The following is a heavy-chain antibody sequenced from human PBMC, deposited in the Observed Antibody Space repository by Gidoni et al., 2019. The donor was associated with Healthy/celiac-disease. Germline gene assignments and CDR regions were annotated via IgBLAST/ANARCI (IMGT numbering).Heavy chain of an antibody. Sequence: EVQLVESGGGFVKPGGSLRLSCAASGFTFGNAWMSWVRQAPGKGREWVGRIKSKTDGGTTDYAAPVKGRFTISRDDSKNTLYLQMNSLKTEDTAVYYCTTTGTPQYGDAYYYYGMDVWGQGTTVTVSS. J-gene: IGHJ6*02. CDR3: TTTGTPQYGDAYYYYGMDV. CDR2: IKSKTDGGTT. V-gene: IGHV3-15*01. CDR1: GFTFGNAW. D-gene: IGHD4-17*01.